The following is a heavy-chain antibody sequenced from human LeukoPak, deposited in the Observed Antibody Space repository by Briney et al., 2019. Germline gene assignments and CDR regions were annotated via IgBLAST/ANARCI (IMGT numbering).Heavy chain of an antibody. CDR2: ISSSSSYI. CDR3: ASGEGYSYGYSDY. CDR1: GFTFSNFS. D-gene: IGHD5-18*01. Sequence: PGGSLRLSCAASGFTFSNFSMNWVRQAPGKGLEWVSSISSSSSYIYYADSVKGRFTISRDNAKNSLYLQMNSLRAEDTAVYYCASGEGYSYGYSDYWGQGTLVTVSS. V-gene: IGHV3-21*01. J-gene: IGHJ4*02.